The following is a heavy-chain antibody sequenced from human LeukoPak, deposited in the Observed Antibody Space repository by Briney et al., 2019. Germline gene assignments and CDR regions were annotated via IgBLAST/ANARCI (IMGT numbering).Heavy chain of an antibody. V-gene: IGHV1-2*02. CDR3: VRALYCSSGSCEVTVLDY. D-gene: IGHD2-2*01. J-gene: IGHJ4*02. CDR2: INPNSGGT. Sequence: ASVKVSCQASGYTFTGYYIHWVRQAPGQGLEWMGWINPNSGGTKFAQKFQGRFTMTRDTSINTVYMELTRLTSDDTAVYYCVRALYCSSGSCEVTVLDYWGQGTLVTVSS. CDR1: GYTFTGYY.